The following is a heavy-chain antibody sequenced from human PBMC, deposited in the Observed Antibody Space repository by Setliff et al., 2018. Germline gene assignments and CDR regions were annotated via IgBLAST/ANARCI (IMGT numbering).Heavy chain of an antibody. V-gene: IGHV3-74*01. J-gene: IGHJ4*02. CDR1: GFTFNTYW. CDR3: VAVRWNYPTV. CDR2: INSDGSGT. Sequence: GGSLRLSCAASGFTFNTYWMHWVRQAPGKGLVWFSHINSDGSGTSYADSVKCRFTISRDNAKNTLYLQMNSLRAEDTAVFYCVAVRWNYPTVWGQGTLVTVSS. D-gene: IGHD1-7*01.